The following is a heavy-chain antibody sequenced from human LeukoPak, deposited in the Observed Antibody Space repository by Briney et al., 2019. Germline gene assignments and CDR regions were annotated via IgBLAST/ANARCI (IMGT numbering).Heavy chain of an antibody. CDR1: GASITSYY. CDR3: ARFGAAAGTDY. Sequence: SETLSLTCTVSGASITSYYWTWIRQPPGKGLDWIGYVYYSGSTNYNPSLKSRVTISVDTSKNQFSLKLTSMTAADTAVYYCARFGAAAGTDYWGQGTLVTVSS. V-gene: IGHV4-59*01. J-gene: IGHJ4*02. D-gene: IGHD6-13*01. CDR2: VYYSGST.